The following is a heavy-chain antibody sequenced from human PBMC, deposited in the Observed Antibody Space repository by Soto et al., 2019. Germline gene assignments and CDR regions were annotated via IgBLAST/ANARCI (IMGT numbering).Heavy chain of an antibody. CDR1: GGSISSNNW. CDR2: IYHSGST. D-gene: IGHD3-10*01. Sequence: SETLSLTCAVSGGSISSNNWWIWVRQPPGKGLEWIGGIYHSGSTNYNPSSKSRGIISVDKSKNQFSLNLSSVTAADTAVYYCATRRDGSGSLDYWGHGTLVTVSS. V-gene: IGHV4-4*02. J-gene: IGHJ4*01. CDR3: ATRRDGSGSLDY.